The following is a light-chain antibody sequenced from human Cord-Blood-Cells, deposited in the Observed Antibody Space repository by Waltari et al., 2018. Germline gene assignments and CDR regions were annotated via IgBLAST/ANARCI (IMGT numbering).Light chain of an antibody. J-gene: IGLJ1*01. V-gene: IGLV2-8*01. CDR2: EVS. CDR1: SRDIGGYTY. CDR3: SSYAGSNYV. Sequence: QSALTQPPSQSGSPGQSVPIPCTGTSRDIGGYTYVSWYQQHPGKAPKLMIYEVSKRPSGVPDRFSGSKSGNTASLTVSGLQAEDEADYYCSSYAGSNYVFGTGTKVTVL.